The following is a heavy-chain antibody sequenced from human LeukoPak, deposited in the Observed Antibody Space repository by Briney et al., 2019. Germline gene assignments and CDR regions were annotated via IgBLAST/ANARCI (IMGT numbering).Heavy chain of an antibody. CDR1: GFTFSRYT. D-gene: IGHD3-16*01. CDR3: ASMNLHATGASVDY. V-gene: IGHV3-21*01. J-gene: IGHJ4*02. Sequence: PGGSLRLSCAASGFTFSRYTMNWVRQAQGKGLEWVSSITNSGTYIYYADSVKGRFTISRDNSKNSLYRQMYSLRAEDTSVYYCASMNLHATGASVDYWGQGTLVTVSS. CDR2: ITNSGTYI.